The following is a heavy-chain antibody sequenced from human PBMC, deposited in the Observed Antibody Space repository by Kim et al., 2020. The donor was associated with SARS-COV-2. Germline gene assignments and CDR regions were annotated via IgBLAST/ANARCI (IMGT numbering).Heavy chain of an antibody. Sequence: SETLSLTCTVSGGSISSGSYYWSWIRQPAVKGLEWIGRIYTSGSTNYNPSLKSRVTISVDTSKNQFSLKLSSVTAADTAVYYCAGDIVVGGVYDFDLWGRGTLVTVSS. D-gene: IGHD2-2*01. CDR2: IYTSGST. J-gene: IGHJ2*01. CDR3: AGDIVVGGVYDFDL. V-gene: IGHV4-61*02. CDR1: GGSISSGSYY.